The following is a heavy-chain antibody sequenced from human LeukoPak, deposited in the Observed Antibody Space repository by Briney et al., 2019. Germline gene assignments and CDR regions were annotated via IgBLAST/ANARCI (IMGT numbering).Heavy chain of an antibody. CDR1: GSIFTSYW. CDR2: IYPGDSDT. Sequence: GASLKISCKGSGSIFTSYWIGWVRQLPGKGLEWMGIIYPGDSDTRYSPSFQGQVTISADKSISTAYLQWSSLKASDTAMYYCASHYGGNANYFDYWGQGTLVTVSS. CDR3: ASHYGGNANYFDY. J-gene: IGHJ4*02. V-gene: IGHV5-51*01. D-gene: IGHD4-23*01.